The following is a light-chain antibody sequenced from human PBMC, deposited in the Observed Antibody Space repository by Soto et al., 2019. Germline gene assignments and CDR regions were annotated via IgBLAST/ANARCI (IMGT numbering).Light chain of an antibody. CDR1: SSNIGSDF. CDR3: VAWDTRLSGEV. CDR2: ENN. V-gene: IGLV1-51*02. Sequence: QSVLTQPPSVSAAPGQKGTISCSGSSSNIGSDFVSWYQQLPGTAPQLLIYENNKRPSGIPDRFSGSKSDTSATLGITGLQTGDEADYYCVAWDTRLSGEVFGAGTKLTVL. J-gene: IGLJ3*02.